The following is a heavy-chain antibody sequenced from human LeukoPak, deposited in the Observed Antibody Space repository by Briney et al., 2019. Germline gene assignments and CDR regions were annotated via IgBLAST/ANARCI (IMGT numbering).Heavy chain of an antibody. CDR2: INHSGST. J-gene: IGHJ4*02. D-gene: IGHD3-10*01. CDR1: GGSFSGYY. V-gene: IGHV4-34*01. Sequence: SETLSLTCAVNGGSFSGYYWSWIRQPPGKGLEWIGEINHSGSTNYNPSLKSRVTISVDTSKTQFSLKLSSVTAADTAVYYCARGRVYGSGSYYNYWGQGTLVTVSS. CDR3: ARGRVYGSGSYYNY.